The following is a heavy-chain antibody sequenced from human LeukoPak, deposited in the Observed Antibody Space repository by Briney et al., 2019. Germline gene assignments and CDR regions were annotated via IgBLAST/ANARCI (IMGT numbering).Heavy chain of an antibody. CDR3: ARDPKYGDYSFYYYYGMDV. J-gene: IGHJ6*02. V-gene: IGHV3-33*01. CDR2: IWYDGSNK. Sequence: GSLRLSCAASGFTFSSYSMHWVRQAPGKGLEWVAVIWYDGSNKYYADSVKGRFTISRDNSKNTLYLQMNSLRAEDTAVYYCARDPKYGDYSFYYYYGMDVWGQGTTVTVSS. CDR1: GFTFSSYS. D-gene: IGHD4-17*01.